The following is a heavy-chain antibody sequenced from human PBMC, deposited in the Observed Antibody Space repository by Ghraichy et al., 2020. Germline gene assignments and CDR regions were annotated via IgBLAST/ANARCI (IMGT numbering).Heavy chain of an antibody. D-gene: IGHD2-21*01. CDR1: VGSFSGYY. Sequence: SETLSLTCAVYVGSFSGYYWSWIRQPPGKGLEWIGEINPTTGITNNSPSLKSRLTMLVDTSKYQFSLTLKSVTAADTAVYYCARRRELWSAAEGDAFDMWSQGTMVTVSS. J-gene: IGHJ3*02. V-gene: IGHV4-34*01. CDR3: ARRRELWSAAEGDAFDM. CDR2: INPTTGIT.